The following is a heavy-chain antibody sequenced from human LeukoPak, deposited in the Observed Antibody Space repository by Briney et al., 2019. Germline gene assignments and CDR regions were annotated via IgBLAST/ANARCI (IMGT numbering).Heavy chain of an antibody. CDR2: INPNSGGT. V-gene: IGHV1-2*02. J-gene: IGHJ4*02. CDR1: GYTFTGYY. CDR3: AREGYSYGQGGDFDY. Sequence: GASVKVSCKASGYTFTGYYMHWVRQAPGQGLEWMGWINPNSGGTNYAQKFQGRVTMTRDTSISTAYMELSRLRSDDTAVYYCAREGYSYGQGGDFDYWGQGTLVTVSS. D-gene: IGHD5-18*01.